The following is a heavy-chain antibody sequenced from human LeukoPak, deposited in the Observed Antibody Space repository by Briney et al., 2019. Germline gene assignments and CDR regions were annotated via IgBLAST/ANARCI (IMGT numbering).Heavy chain of an antibody. CDR3: ARGPDYDVLAAFDI. J-gene: IGHJ3*02. V-gene: IGHV4-59*01. CDR2: IYYSGST. CDR1: DGSLSRNY. D-gene: IGHD3-9*01. Sequence: SETLSLTCTVSDGSLSRNYWNWMRQPPGKGLEWIGDIYYSGSTRYNPSLQSRVTISIDTSKNQFSLKLTSVTAADTAVYYCARGPDYDVLAAFDIWGQGTVVTVSS.